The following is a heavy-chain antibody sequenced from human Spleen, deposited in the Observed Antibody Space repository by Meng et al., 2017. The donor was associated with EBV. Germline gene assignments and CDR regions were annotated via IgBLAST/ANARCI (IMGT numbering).Heavy chain of an antibody. CDR2: IIHTGET. CDR3: VRGGEGDGYSLPY. D-gene: IGHD5-24*01. V-gene: IGHV4-34*02. CDR1: GGSFSGHY. Sequence: QVQLQQGGAGRLKPWETLSLTCAVNGGSFSGHYWTWIRQPPGKGLEWIGEIIHTGETNYNPSLTGRVTISRDTSKKHLSLRLNSVTAADTAVYYCVRGGEGDGYSLPYWGQGTLVTVSS. J-gene: IGHJ4*02.